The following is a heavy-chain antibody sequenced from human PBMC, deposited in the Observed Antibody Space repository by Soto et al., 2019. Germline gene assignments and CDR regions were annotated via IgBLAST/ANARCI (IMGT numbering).Heavy chain of an antibody. CDR1: GFTFRTTA. CDR3: AKGGDYDLDFDS. CDR2: ISGAGDSP. V-gene: IGHV3-23*01. D-gene: IGHD4-17*01. Sequence: PGGSLRLSCAASGFTFRTTAMSWVRQPPGKGLEWVSAISGAGDSPFYADSVKGRFTISRDNSNNMLYLQIYGLRAEDTAIYFCAKGGDYDLDFDSWGQGTSVTSPQ. J-gene: IGHJ4*02.